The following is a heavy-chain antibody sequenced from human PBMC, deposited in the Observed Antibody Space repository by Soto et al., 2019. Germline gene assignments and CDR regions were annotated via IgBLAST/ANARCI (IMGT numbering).Heavy chain of an antibody. CDR1: GFTFSSYG. J-gene: IGHJ6*02. Sequence: GGSLRLSCAASGFTFSSYGMHWVRQAPGKGLEWVAVIWYDGSNKYYADSVKGRFTISRDNSKNTLYLQMNSLRAEDTAVYYCAREMDSSGSPAPYYYGMDVWGQGTTVTVSS. D-gene: IGHD6-19*01. CDR3: AREMDSSGSPAPYYYGMDV. V-gene: IGHV3-33*01. CDR2: IWYDGSNK.